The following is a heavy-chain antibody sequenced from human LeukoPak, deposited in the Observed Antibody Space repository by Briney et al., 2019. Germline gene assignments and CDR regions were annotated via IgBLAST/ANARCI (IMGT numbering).Heavy chain of an antibody. D-gene: IGHD3-10*02. J-gene: IGHJ4*02. V-gene: IGHV3-21*01. CDR1: GFTLSIYS. Sequence: GGPLSLSCAASGFTLSIYSVNWVRQARGEGLEGVLSISSSSSYIYYADSVKGRFTISRDNAKNSLYLQMNSLRVEDTAIYYCTRGMLRQPPDYWGQGMLVTVSS. CDR2: ISSSSSYI. CDR3: TRGMLRQPPDY.